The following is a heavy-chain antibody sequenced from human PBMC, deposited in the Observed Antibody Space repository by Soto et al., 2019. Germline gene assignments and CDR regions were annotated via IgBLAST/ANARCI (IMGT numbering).Heavy chain of an antibody. CDR2: ISYDGSNE. J-gene: IGHJ5*02. CDR3: AKGSRGYSRHPGRDWFDP. D-gene: IGHD5-12*01. Sequence: GGSLRLSCAASGFTFSSYGMHWVRQAPGKGLEWVAVISYDGSNEYYADSVKGRFTISRDNSKNTLYLQMNSLRAVDTAVYYCAKGSRGYSRHPGRDWFDPWGQGTLVTVSS. V-gene: IGHV3-30*18. CDR1: GFTFSSYG.